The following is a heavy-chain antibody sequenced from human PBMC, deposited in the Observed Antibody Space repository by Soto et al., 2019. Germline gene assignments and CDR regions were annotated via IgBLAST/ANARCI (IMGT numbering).Heavy chain of an antibody. V-gene: IGHV3-21*01. CDR2: ISYSSYI. D-gene: IGHD3-9*01. Sequence: GGSLRLSWVASGCTSSSYSMSWVRQAQGKGLEWVSSISYSSYIYYADSVKGRFTISRDNAKNSLYLQMNSLRPEDTAVYYCVRGSGPDGSSATDWDHWGQGTPVTVSS. J-gene: IGHJ4*02. CDR3: VRGSGPDGSSATDWDH. CDR1: GCTSSSYS.